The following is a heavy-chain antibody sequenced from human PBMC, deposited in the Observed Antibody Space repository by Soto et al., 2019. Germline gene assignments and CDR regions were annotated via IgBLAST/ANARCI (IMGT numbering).Heavy chain of an antibody. CDR3: ARDPPGVTIFGVVPDSYYGMDV. CDR1: GHTFTGYY. J-gene: IGHJ6*02. CDR2: INPNNGGT. V-gene: IGHV1-2*02. Sequence: GASVKVSCKASGHTFTGYYMHWVRQAPGQGLEWMGWINPNNGGTNYAQKFQGRVTMTRDTSISTAYMELSRLRSDDTAVYYCARDPPGVTIFGVVPDSYYGMDVWGQGTTVTVSS. D-gene: IGHD3-3*01.